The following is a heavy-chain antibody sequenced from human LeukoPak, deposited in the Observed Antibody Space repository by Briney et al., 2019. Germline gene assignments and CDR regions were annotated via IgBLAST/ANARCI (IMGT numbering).Heavy chain of an antibody. V-gene: IGHV3-23*01. CDR3: AKDSPELWLHFGGSYFDY. CDR1: GFTFSSYA. Sequence: GGSLRLSSAASGFTFSSYAMSWVRQAPGKGLEWVTAISGSGGSTYYADSVKGRFTISRDNSKNTLYLQMNSLRAEDTAVYYCAKDSPELWLHFGGSYFDYWGQGTLVTVSS. CDR2: ISGSGGST. D-gene: IGHD3-16*01. J-gene: IGHJ4*02.